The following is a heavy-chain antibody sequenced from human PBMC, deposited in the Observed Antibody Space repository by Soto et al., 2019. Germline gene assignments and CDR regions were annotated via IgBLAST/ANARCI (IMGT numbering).Heavy chain of an antibody. J-gene: IGHJ5*02. CDR3: AREAGTWHLPLNWFDP. CDR2: ISSSSSYI. CDR1: GFIFSSYN. V-gene: IGHV3-21*01. D-gene: IGHD6-19*01. Sequence: PGGSLRLSCAASGFIFSSYNMNWVRQAPGKGLEWVSSISSSSSYIYNADSVKGRFTISRDNAKNSLYLQMNSLRAEDTAVYYCAREAGTWHLPLNWFDPWGQGTLVTVSS.